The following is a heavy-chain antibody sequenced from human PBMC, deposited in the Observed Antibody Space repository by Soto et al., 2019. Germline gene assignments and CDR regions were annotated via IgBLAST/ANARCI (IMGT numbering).Heavy chain of an antibody. D-gene: IGHD3-9*01. CDR3: ARMAADYDILTGYHPNWFDP. V-gene: IGHV4-31*03. Sequence: SETLSLTCTVSGGSISSGGYYWSWIRQHPGKGLEWIGYIYYSGSTYYNPSLKSRVTISVDTSKNQFSLKLSSVTAADTAVYYCARMAADYDILTGYHPNWFDPWGQGTLVTVPQ. CDR1: GGSISSGGYY. CDR2: IYYSGST. J-gene: IGHJ5*02.